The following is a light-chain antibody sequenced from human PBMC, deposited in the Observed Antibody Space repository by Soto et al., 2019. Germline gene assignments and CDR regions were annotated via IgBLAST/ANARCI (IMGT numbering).Light chain of an antibody. Sequence: EIVLTQSPGSLSLSPGERAALSCRASQTVSSSYLAWYQQKSGQAPRLPVYGASTRATGIPDRFSGSGSGTDFTLTINRLEPEDFAVYYCQQYGSSPTTFGQGTKVDIK. J-gene: IGKJ1*01. CDR2: GAS. CDR1: QTVSSSY. CDR3: QQYGSSPTT. V-gene: IGKV3-20*01.